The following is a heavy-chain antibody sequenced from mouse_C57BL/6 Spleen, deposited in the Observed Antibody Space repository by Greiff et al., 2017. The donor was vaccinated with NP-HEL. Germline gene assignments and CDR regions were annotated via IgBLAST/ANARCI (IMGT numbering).Heavy chain of an antibody. D-gene: IGHD2-4*01. V-gene: IGHV1-55*01. J-gene: IGHJ2*01. CDR1: GYTFTSYW. CDR3: ARRDYYDYDGYYFDY. Sequence: VQLQQPGAELVKPGASVKMSCKASGYTFTSYWITWVKQRPGQGLEWIGDIYPGSGSTNYNEKFKSKATLTVDTSSSTAYMQLSSLTSEDSAVYYCARRDYYDYDGYYFDYWGQGTTLTVSS. CDR2: IYPGSGST.